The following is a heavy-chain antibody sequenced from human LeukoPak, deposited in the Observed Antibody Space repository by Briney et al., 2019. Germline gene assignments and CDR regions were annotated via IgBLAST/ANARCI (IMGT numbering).Heavy chain of an antibody. CDR3: ARAIWSGDVGGWFDP. CDR2: IYHSGST. V-gene: IGHV4-30-2*01. D-gene: IGHD3-10*01. CDR1: GGSISSGGYS. J-gene: IGHJ5*02. Sequence: SETLSLTCAVSGGSISSGGYSWSWIRQPPGKGLEWIGYIYHSGSTYYNPSLKSRVTISVDRSKNQFSLKLSSVTAADTAVYYCARAIWSGDVGGWFDPWGQGTLVTVSS.